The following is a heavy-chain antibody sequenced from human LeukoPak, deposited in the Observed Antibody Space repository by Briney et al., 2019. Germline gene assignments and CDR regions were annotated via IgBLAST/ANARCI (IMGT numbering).Heavy chain of an antibody. Sequence: SETLSLTCTVSGGSISNGGHYWSWIRQLPGKGLEWIGYIYYSGSTHYNSSLKSRVTISVDTSKNQFSLKLSSMTAADTAVYYCARNRGDGYNWYYFDYWGQGTLVTVSS. CDR2: IYYSGST. CDR3: ARNRGDGYNWYYFDY. J-gene: IGHJ4*02. D-gene: IGHD5-24*01. V-gene: IGHV4-31*03. CDR1: GGSISNGGHY.